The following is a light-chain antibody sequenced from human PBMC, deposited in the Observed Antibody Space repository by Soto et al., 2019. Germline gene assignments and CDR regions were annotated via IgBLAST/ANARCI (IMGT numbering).Light chain of an antibody. V-gene: IGLV1-40*01. CDR3: QSYDSSLSGWKV. J-gene: IGLJ2*01. CDR2: GNS. CDR1: SSNIGAGYD. Sequence: QSVRTQPPSVSGAPGQRVTNSCTGSSSNIGAGYDVHWYQQLPGTAPKLLIYGNSNRPSGVPDRFSGSKSGTSASLASTGLQAEDEADYYCQSYDSSLSGWKVFGGETKLTVL.